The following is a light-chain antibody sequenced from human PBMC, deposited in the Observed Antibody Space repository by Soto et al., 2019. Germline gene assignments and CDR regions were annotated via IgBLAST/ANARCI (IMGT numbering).Light chain of an antibody. J-gene: IGKJ5*01. CDR1: QSLLHSNGYNY. CDR3: MQAPHTLT. V-gene: IGKV2-28*01. CDR2: LGS. Sequence: DIVMTQSPLSLPVTPGEPASISCRSSQSLLHSNGYNYLDWYLQTPGQSPQLLIYLGSNRASGVPDRFSGSGSGTEFILTISRVEAEDVGVNYCMQAPHTLTSGQGTRLEIK.